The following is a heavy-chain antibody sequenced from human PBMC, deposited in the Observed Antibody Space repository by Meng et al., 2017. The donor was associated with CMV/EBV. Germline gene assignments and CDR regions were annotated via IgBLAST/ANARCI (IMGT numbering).Heavy chain of an antibody. CDR1: GGSISSYY. V-gene: IGHV4-59*01. D-gene: IGHD1-26*01. CDR3: ARGWGLQY. Sequence: SETLSLTCTVSGGSISSYYWSWIRQPPGKGLEWIGYIYYSGSTNYNPSLKSRVTISVDTSKNQFSLKLSSVTAADTAVYYCARGWGLQYWGQGTLVTVSS. J-gene: IGHJ4*02. CDR2: IYYSGST.